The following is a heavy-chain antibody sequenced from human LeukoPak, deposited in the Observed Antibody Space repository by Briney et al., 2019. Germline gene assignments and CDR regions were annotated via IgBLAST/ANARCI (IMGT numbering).Heavy chain of an antibody. D-gene: IGHD2-2*01. Sequence: PGGSLRLSCAASGFTFSSYGMHWVRQAPGKGLEWVAFIRYDGSNKYYADSVKGRFTISRDNSKNTLYLQMNSLRAEDTAVYNCAKDQFVVVPATDAFDIWGQGTMVTVSS. V-gene: IGHV3-30*02. CDR3: AKDQFVVVPATDAFDI. CDR2: IRYDGSNK. CDR1: GFTFSSYG. J-gene: IGHJ3*02.